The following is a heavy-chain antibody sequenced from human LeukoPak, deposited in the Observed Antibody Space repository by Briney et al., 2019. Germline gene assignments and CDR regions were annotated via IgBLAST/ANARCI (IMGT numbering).Heavy chain of an antibody. D-gene: IGHD6-13*01. CDR2: TYYRSKWYN. V-gene: IGHV6-1*01. J-gene: IGHJ1*01. Sequence: SQTLSLTCAISGDSVSSNSAAWNWIRQSPSRGLEWLGRTYYRSKWYNDYAVSVKSRITINPDTSKNQFSLQLNSVTPEDTAVYYCSSSSWYSGYFQHWGQGTLVTVSS. CDR1: GDSVSSNSAA. CDR3: SSSSWYSGYFQH.